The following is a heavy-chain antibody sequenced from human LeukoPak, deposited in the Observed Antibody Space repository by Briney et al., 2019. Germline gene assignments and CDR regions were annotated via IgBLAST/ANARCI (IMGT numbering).Heavy chain of an antibody. Sequence: PSETLSLTCTVSGGSISSSSYYWDWIRQPPGKGLEWIGSIYYSGSTYYNPSLMSRVTISVDTSKNQFSLKLSSVTAADTAVYYCARQGTRLFYYDSSTYYAFDIWGQGTMVTVSS. CDR1: GGSISSSSYY. CDR2: IYYSGST. V-gene: IGHV4-39*01. D-gene: IGHD3-22*01. CDR3: ARQGTRLFYYDSSTYYAFDI. J-gene: IGHJ3*02.